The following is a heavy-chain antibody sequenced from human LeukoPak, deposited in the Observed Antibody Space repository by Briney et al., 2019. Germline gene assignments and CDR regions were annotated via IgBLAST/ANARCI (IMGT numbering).Heavy chain of an antibody. Sequence: QPGRSLRLSCAASGFTFSSYGMSWVRQAPGKGLEWVSTISESGGSTFYADSVKGRFTISRDNSKNTLYLQMNSLRAEDTAVYYCAKPGSGSYFTHNCFDPWGQGALVTVSS. V-gene: IGHV3-23*01. J-gene: IGHJ5*02. CDR2: ISESGGST. CDR3: AKPGSGSYFTHNCFDP. D-gene: IGHD1-26*01. CDR1: GFTFSSYG.